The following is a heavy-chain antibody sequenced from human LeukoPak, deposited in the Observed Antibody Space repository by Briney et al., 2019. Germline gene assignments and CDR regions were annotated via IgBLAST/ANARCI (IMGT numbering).Heavy chain of an antibody. J-gene: IGHJ3*02. CDR1: GYTFTSYG. V-gene: IGHV1-18*01. D-gene: IGHD3-22*01. CDR2: ISAYNGNT. Sequence: EAAVKVSCKASGYTFTSYGISWVRQPPGQGLEWMGWISAYNGNTNYAQKLQGRVTMTTDTSTSTAYMELRSLRSEDTAVYYCARAVEYYYDSSAVWEDATFDIWGQGTMVTVSS. CDR3: ARAVEYYYDSSAVWEDATFDI.